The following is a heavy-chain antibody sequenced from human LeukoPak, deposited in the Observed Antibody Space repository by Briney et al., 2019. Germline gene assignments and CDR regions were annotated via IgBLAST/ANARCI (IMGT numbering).Heavy chain of an antibody. CDR3: ARYCSGGSCYLRYYYYGMDV. D-gene: IGHD2-15*01. Sequence: QPGGSLRLSCAASGFNFSSYEMNWVRQAPGKGLEWVSYISSSGSTIYYADPVKGRFTISRDNAKNSLYLQMNSLRAEDTAAYYCARYCSGGSCYLRYYYYGMDVWGKGTTVTVSS. CDR2: ISSSGSTI. J-gene: IGHJ6*04. V-gene: IGHV3-48*03. CDR1: GFNFSSYE.